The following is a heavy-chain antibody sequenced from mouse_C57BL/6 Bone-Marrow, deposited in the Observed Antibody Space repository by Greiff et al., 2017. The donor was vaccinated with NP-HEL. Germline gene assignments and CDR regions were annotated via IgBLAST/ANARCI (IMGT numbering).Heavy chain of an antibody. J-gene: IGHJ2*01. CDR2: IDPANGNT. D-gene: IGHD2-1*01. Sequence: EVQLQQSVAELVRPGASVKLSCTASGFNIKNTYMYWVKQRPEQGLEWIGRIDPANGNTKYAPKFQGKATITADTSSNTAYLQLSSLTSEDTAIYYCARSGYGNYVLYWGQGTTLTVSS. CDR1: GFNIKNTY. CDR3: ARSGYGNYVLY. V-gene: IGHV14-3*01.